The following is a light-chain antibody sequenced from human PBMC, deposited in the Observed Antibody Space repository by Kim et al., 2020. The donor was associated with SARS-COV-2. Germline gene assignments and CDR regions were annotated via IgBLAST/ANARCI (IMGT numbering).Light chain of an antibody. CDR3: QSFDNSLSGWV. J-gene: IGLJ3*02. CDR1: SSNVGAGFD. CDR2: ATT. V-gene: IGLV1-40*01. Sequence: QRVTISCTGSSSNVGAGFDVHWYQQLPGTAPKLLIFATTSRPSGVPDRFSASKSGTSASLAITGLQPEDEADYYCQSFDNSLSGWVFGGGTKLTVL.